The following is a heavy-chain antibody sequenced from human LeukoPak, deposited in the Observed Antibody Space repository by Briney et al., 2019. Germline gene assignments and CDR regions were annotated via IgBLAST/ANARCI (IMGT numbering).Heavy chain of an antibody. CDR1: GFTFSTYA. CDR2: LTNSGGSGGVT. J-gene: IGHJ4*02. CDR3: AKAMSTDHYDSRGFYRVDFDS. V-gene: IGHV3-23*01. Sequence: QPGGSLRLSCAAPGFTFSTYAMSWVRQAPGKGLEWVSALTNSGGSGGVTYYADSVKGRFIISRDNSKSTLYLQLSSLRAEDTAVYYCAKAMSTDHYDSRGFYRVDFDSWGQGTLVTVSS. D-gene: IGHD3-22*01.